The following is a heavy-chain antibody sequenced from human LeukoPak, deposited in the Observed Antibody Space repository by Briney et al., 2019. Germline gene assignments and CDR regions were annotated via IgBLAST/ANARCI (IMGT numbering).Heavy chain of an antibody. CDR1: GDSLSSHY. V-gene: IGHV4-59*08. J-gene: IGHJ4*02. CDR3: ARNVGWYSHDS. Sequence: PSETLSLTCTVSGDSLSSHYWSWIRQPPGKGLEWIGYIYGSGSTHYDPSLRSRVTISEDTSKNQFPLKLTSVTAADRAVYYCARNVGWYSHDSWGQGTLVTVSS. CDR2: IYGSGST. D-gene: IGHD6-19*01.